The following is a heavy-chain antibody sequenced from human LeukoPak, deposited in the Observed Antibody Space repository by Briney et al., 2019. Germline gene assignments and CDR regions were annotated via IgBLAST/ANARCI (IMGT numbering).Heavy chain of an antibody. D-gene: IGHD3-10*01. CDR3: AREKITMVRGVISREGHAFDI. CDR2: IYHSGST. Sequence: SETLSLTCAVSGCSISSSNWWSGVRQPPGKGLEWIGEIYHSGSTNYNPSLKSRVTVSVDQYTNQLSLKLSSVTAAETAVYYCAREKITMVRGVISREGHAFDIWGQGTMVTVSS. CDR1: GCSISSSNW. V-gene: IGHV4-4*02. J-gene: IGHJ3*02.